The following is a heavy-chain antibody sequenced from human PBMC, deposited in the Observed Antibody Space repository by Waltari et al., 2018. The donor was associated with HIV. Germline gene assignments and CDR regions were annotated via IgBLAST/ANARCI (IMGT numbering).Heavy chain of an antibody. V-gene: IGHV3-21*01. CDR3: ARDHCGGDCYCDY. Sequence: EVQLVESGGGLVKPGGSLRLSCAASGFTFSSYSMNWVRQAPGKGLEWVSSISSSSSYIYYADSVKGRFTISRDNAKNSLYLQMNSLRAEDTAVYYCARDHCGGDCYCDYWGQGTLVTVSS. CDR1: GFTFSSYS. D-gene: IGHD2-21*01. J-gene: IGHJ4*02. CDR2: ISSSSSYI.